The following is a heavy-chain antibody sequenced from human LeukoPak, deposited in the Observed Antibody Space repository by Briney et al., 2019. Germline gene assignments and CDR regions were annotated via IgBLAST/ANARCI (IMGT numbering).Heavy chain of an antibody. CDR3: ARGTLHDIVVVPAALGY. Sequence: ASVKVSCKASGYTFTGYYMHWVRQAPGQGLEWMGWINPSSGGTNYAQKFQGRVTMTRDTSISTAYMELSRLRSDDTAVYYCARGTLHDIVVVPAALGYWGQGTLVTVSS. CDR1: GYTFTGYY. CDR2: INPSSGGT. J-gene: IGHJ4*02. V-gene: IGHV1-2*02. D-gene: IGHD2-2*01.